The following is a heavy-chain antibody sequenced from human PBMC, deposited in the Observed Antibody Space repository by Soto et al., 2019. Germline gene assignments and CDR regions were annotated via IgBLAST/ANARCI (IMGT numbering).Heavy chain of an antibody. CDR1: GFTFSSYA. Sequence: QVQLVESGGGVVQPGRSLRLSCAASGFTFSSYAMHWVRQAPGKGLEWVAVISYDGSNKYYADSVKGRFTISRDNSKNTLYLQMNSLRAEDTAVYYCARWGSRSIAARTDYWGQGTLVTVSS. CDR2: ISYDGSNK. V-gene: IGHV3-30-3*01. CDR3: ARWGSRSIAARTDY. J-gene: IGHJ4*02. D-gene: IGHD6-6*01.